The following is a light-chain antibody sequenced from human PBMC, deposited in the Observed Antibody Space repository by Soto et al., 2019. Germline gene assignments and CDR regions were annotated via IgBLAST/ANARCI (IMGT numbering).Light chain of an antibody. J-gene: IGKJ1*01. CDR1: QGVSSN. CDR3: QQYNNWT. V-gene: IGKV3-15*01. Sequence: EIVVTQSPATLSVSPGERATLSCRASQGVSSNLAWYQQKPGQAPRLLIYGASTRATGIPARFSGSGSGTEFTLTISSLQSEDFAVYYCQQYNNWTFGQGTKV. CDR2: GAS.